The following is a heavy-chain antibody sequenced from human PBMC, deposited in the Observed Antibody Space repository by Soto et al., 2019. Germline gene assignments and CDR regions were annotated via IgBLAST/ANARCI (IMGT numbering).Heavy chain of an antibody. CDR1: GGSISSSSYY. D-gene: IGHD6-13*01. J-gene: IGHJ4*02. CDR2: IYYSGST. CDR3: ARQGSSWYVDY. V-gene: IGHV4-39*01. Sequence: SETLSLTCTVSGGSISSSSYYWGWIRQPPGKGLEWIGSIYYSGSTYYNPSLKSRVTISVDTSKNQFSLKLSSVTAADTAVYYCARQGSSWYVDYWGQGTLVTVS.